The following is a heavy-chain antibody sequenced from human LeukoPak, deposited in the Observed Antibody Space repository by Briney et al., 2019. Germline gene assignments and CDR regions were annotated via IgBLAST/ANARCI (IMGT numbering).Heavy chain of an antibody. D-gene: IGHD2-2*01. Sequence: SETLSLTCSVSGGSISSHYWSWIRQPPGKGLEWIGYIYTIESTNYNPSLKSRVTISLDTSKNQFSLKLSSVTAADTAVYYCARRSTSSSTFDYWGQGTLVTVSS. CDR1: GGSISSHY. J-gene: IGHJ4*02. CDR3: ARRSTSSSTFDY. CDR2: IYTIEST. V-gene: IGHV4-4*09.